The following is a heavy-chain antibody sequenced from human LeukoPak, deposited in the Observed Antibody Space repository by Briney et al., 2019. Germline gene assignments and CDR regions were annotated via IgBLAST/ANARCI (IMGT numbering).Heavy chain of an antibody. CDR1: GFTFSTYA. D-gene: IGHD4-17*01. Sequence: GGSLRLSCAGSGFTFSTYAMHWVRQAPGKGLEYVSAISNNGDHTNYADSVKGRFTISRDNSKNTLYLQMSSLRAEDTAVYYCVKATVTSSYFDYFNSWGQGTRVTVSS. CDR3: VKATVTSSYFDYFNS. CDR2: ISNNGDHT. V-gene: IGHV3-64D*09. J-gene: IGHJ4*02.